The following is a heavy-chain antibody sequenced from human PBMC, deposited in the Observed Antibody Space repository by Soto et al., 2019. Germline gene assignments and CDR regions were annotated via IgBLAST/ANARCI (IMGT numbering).Heavy chain of an antibody. CDR2: IDPSDSYT. V-gene: IGHV5-10-1*01. D-gene: IGHD6-13*01. CDR1: GYSFTSYW. Sequence: GESLKISCKGSGYSFTSYWISWVRQMPGKGLEWMGGIDPSDSYTNYSPSFQGHVTISADKSISTAYLQWSSLKASDTAMYYCARQGYSSSWYRYHYYVMDVWGQGTTVTGS. J-gene: IGHJ6*02. CDR3: ARQGYSSSWYRYHYYVMDV.